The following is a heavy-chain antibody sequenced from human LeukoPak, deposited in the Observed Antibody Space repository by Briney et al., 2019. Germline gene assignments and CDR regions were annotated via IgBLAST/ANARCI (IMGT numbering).Heavy chain of an antibody. CDR3: ARVSAQWIQLWLPLDY. V-gene: IGHV1-2*02. CDR1: GYTFTGYY. D-gene: IGHD5-18*01. J-gene: IGHJ4*02. Sequence: ASVKVSCKASGYTFTGYYMHWVRQAPGQGLERMGWINPNSGGTNYAQKFQGRVTMTRDTSISTAYMELSRLRSDDTAVYYCARVSAQWIQLWLPLDYWGQGTLVTVSS. CDR2: INPNSGGT.